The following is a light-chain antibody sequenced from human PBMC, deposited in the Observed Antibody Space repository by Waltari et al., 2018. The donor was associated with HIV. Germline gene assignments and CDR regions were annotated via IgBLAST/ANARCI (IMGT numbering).Light chain of an antibody. V-gene: IGLV2-23*02. Sequence: QSALTQPASVSGSPGPSIPIPCTGTSSNVGSDDLVPWYQQHPGEAPKLIIYEVTKRPSGVSNRFSGSKSGNTASLTISGLQAEDEADYYCCSCPRSGIRYVFGTGTKVTVL. J-gene: IGLJ1*01. CDR3: CSCPRSGIRYV. CDR2: EVT. CDR1: SSNVGSDDL.